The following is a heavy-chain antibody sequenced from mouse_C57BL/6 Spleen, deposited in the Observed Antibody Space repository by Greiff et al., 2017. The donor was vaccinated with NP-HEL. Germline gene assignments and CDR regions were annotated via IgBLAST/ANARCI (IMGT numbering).Heavy chain of an antibody. CDR1: GYTFTGYW. CDR3: ARFITTVVKRNYAMDD. J-gene: IGHJ4*01. Sequence: VKLMESGAELMKPGASVKLSCKATGYTFTGYWIEWVKQRPGHGLEWIGEILPGSGSTNYNEKFKGKATFTADTSSNTAYMQLSSLTTEDSAIYYCARFITTVVKRNYAMDDWGQGTSVTVSS. CDR2: ILPGSGST. V-gene: IGHV1-9*01. D-gene: IGHD1-1*01.